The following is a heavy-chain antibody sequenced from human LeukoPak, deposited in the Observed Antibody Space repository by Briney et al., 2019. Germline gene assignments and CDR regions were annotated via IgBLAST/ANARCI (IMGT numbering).Heavy chain of an antibody. D-gene: IGHD3-22*01. J-gene: IGHJ1*01. CDR2: ISSSSSYI. CDR1: GFTFSSYS. Sequence: GGSLRLSCAASGFTFSSYSMNWVRQAPGKGLEWVSSISSSSSYIYYADSVKGRFTISRDNAKNSLYLQMNSLRAEDTAVYYCARGVTAYYDSSGYYYVPRAEYFQHWGQGTLVTVSS. CDR3: ARGVTAYYDSSGYYYVPRAEYFQH. V-gene: IGHV3-21*01.